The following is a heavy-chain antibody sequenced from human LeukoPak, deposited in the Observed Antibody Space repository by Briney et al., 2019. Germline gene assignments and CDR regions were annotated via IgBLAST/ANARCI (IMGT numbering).Heavy chain of an antibody. CDR2: INHSGST. J-gene: IGHJ4*02. Sequence: SETLSLTCAVYGGSFSGYYWSWIRQPPGKGLEWIGKINHSGSTNYNPSLKSRVTISVDTSKNQFSLKLSSVTAADTAVYYCARVGYYYDSSGYYRRAHYYFDYWGQGTLVTVSS. CDR3: ARVGYYYDSSGYYRRAHYYFDY. D-gene: IGHD3-22*01. V-gene: IGHV4-34*01. CDR1: GGSFSGYY.